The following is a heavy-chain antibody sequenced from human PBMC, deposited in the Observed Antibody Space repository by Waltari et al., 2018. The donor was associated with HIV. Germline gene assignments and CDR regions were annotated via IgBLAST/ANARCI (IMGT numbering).Heavy chain of an antibody. Sequence: GSVQPGGSLRLTCVVSGFRLSDYWMHWVRQVPGKGLVWVSRIKSDANSATYAGSVKGRFTISSDNAKNTLYLQMNSLRDEDTAVYYCARSDYFHNWGQGTLVTVS. V-gene: IGHV3-74*01. CDR2: IKSDANSA. J-gene: IGHJ4*02. CDR1: GFRLSDYW. CDR3: ARSDYFHN. D-gene: IGHD3-9*01.